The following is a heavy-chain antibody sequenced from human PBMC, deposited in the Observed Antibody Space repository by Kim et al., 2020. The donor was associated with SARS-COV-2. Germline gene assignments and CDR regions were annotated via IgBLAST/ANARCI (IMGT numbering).Heavy chain of an antibody. V-gene: IGHV1-3*01. Sequence: ASVKVSCKASGYTFTSYAMHWVRQAPGQRLEWMGWINAGNGNTKYSQKFQGRVTITRDTSASTAYMELSSLRSEDTAVYYCARGGIAAAPKDENNWFDPWGQGTLVTVSS. CDR2: INAGNGNT. J-gene: IGHJ5*02. CDR3: ARGGIAAAPKDENNWFDP. D-gene: IGHD6-13*01. CDR1: GYTFTSYA.